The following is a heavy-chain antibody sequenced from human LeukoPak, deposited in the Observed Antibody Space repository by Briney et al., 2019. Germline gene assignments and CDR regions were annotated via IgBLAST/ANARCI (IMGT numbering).Heavy chain of an antibody. CDR3: ARLRRRDGYNYEDN. J-gene: IGHJ4*02. CDR2: IYAGGST. D-gene: IGHD5-24*01. Sequence: GGSLRLSCAASGFSVSSNLMSWVRQAPGKGLEWVSIIYAGGSTYYADSVKGRFTISRDNFKNTLFLQMNSLRAEDTAVYYCARLRRRDGYNYEDNWGQGTLVTVSS. V-gene: IGHV3-66*04. CDR1: GFSVSSNL.